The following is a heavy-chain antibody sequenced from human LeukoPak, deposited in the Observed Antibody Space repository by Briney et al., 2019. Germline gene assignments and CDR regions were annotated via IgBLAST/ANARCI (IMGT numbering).Heavy chain of an antibody. V-gene: IGHV4-39*01. J-gene: IGHJ5*01. CDR3: ARAGDGVEFDS. CDR1: DGSISSSSYY. Sequence: PSETLSLTCTASDGSISSSSYYWGWIRQPPGKGLEWIGTIYYSGSTYHNPSLKSRVTMFVDTSKNQFSLNLRSVTAADTAVYYCARAGDGVEFDSWGQGTLVTVSS. D-gene: IGHD2-8*01. CDR2: IYYSGST.